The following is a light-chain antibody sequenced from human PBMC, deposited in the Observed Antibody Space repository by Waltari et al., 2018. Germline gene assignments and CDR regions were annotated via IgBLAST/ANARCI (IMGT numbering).Light chain of an antibody. CDR1: QSISTY. CDR3: QQRSNWHPLT. Sequence: EIVLTQSPVTLSLSPGERATLSCRASQSISTYLAWYQHKPGQAPRLLIYEASNRATGIPARFSGSGSGTDFTLTITSLEPEDFAFYYCQQRSNWHPLTFGGGTKVEIK. V-gene: IGKV3-11*01. CDR2: EAS. J-gene: IGKJ4*01.